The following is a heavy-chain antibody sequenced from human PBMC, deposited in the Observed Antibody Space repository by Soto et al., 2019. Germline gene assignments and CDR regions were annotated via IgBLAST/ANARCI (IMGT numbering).Heavy chain of an antibody. CDR1: GGSISSYY. J-gene: IGHJ4*02. Sequence: PSETLSLTCTVSGGSISSYYWSWIRQPPGKGLEWIGYIYYSGSTNYNPSLKSRVTISVDTSKNQFSLKLSSVTAADTAVYYCARGLGRPYDSSGYYFFDYWGQGTLVTVSS. CDR2: IYYSGST. V-gene: IGHV4-59*01. CDR3: ARGLGRPYDSSGYYFFDY. D-gene: IGHD3-22*01.